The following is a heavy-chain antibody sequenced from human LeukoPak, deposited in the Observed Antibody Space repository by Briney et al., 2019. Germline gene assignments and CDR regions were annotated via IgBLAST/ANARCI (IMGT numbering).Heavy chain of an antibody. V-gene: IGHV1-18*01. J-gene: IGHJ4*02. CDR3: ARGGSGNYYNPLDY. CDR2: ISAYNGNT. Sequence: ASVKVSCKASGYTFTSSGISWVRQAPGQGLEWMGWISAYNGNTNYAQKLQGRVTMTTDTSTRTAYMELRSLRSDDTAVYYCARGGSGNYYNPLDYWGQGTLVTVSS. D-gene: IGHD3-10*01. CDR1: GYTFTSSG.